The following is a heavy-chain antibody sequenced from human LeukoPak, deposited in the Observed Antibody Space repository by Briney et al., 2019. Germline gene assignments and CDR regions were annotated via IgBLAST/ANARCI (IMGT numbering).Heavy chain of an antibody. V-gene: IGHV3-48*03. D-gene: IGHD6-13*01. Sequence: GGSLRLSCAASGFTFGTYEMNWVRQAPGKGLEWVSYISISGSTIYYADSVKGRFTISRDNAKNSLYLQMNSLRAEDTAVYYCARAGGGLIAYSSSWFDYWGQGTLVTVSS. J-gene: IGHJ4*02. CDR2: ISISGSTI. CDR3: ARAGGGLIAYSSSWFDY. CDR1: GFTFGTYE.